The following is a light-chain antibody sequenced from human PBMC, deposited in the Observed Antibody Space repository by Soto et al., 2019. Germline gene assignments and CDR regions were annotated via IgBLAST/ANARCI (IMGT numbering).Light chain of an antibody. CDR3: QQYNSFFT. CDR1: QTVSRW. V-gene: IGKV1-5*02. Sequence: IQMTQSPSTLAASVGYRLTILCRASQTVSRWVACYQQKPGKAPKLLMHDVSSLKSGVPSRFSGSRSGTEFTLTISSLQPDDFATYYCQQYNSFFTFGGGTKVDIK. CDR2: DVS. J-gene: IGKJ4*01.